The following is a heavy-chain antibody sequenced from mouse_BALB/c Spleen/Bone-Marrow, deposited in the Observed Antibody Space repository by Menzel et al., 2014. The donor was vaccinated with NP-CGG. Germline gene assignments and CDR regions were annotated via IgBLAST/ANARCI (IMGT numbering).Heavy chain of an antibody. CDR3: SRGRRDALDY. CDR1: GYTFTSYY. Sequence: QVQLQQSGAELVKPGASVKLSCKASGYTFTSYYMYWVKQRPGQGLEWFGEINPSNGGTNFNEKFKNKATLTVDKSSSTAYMQLSGLTSEDSAVYYCSRGRRDALDYWGRGTSVTVSS. V-gene: IGHV1S81*02. J-gene: IGHJ4*01. CDR2: INPSNGGT.